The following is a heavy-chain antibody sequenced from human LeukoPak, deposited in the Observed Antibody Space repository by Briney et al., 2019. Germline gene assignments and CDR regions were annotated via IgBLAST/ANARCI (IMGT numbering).Heavy chain of an antibody. J-gene: IGHJ4*02. CDR3: ARGRHYYDSSGYSYYFDY. CDR2: IYYSGST. V-gene: IGHV4-31*03. CDR1: GGSISSGGYY. Sequence: KASETLSLTCTVSGGSISSGGYYWSWIRQHPGKGLEWIGYIYYSGSTYYNPSLKSRVTISVDTSKNQFSLKLSSVTAADTAVYYCARGRHYYDSSGYSYYFDYWGQGTLVTVSS. D-gene: IGHD3-22*01.